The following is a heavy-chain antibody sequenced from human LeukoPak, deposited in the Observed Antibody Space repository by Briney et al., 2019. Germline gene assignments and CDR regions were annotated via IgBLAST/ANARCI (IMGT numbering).Heavy chain of an antibody. J-gene: IGHJ3*02. Sequence: SETLSLTCAVHGGSFSGYYWSWIRQPPGKGLEWIGEINHSGSTNYNPSLKSRVTISVDTSKNQFSLKLSSVTAADTAVYYCARRSSWYNLGAFDIWGQGTMVTVSS. CDR3: ARRSSWYNLGAFDI. D-gene: IGHD6-13*01. CDR1: GGSFSGYY. CDR2: INHSGST. V-gene: IGHV4-34*01.